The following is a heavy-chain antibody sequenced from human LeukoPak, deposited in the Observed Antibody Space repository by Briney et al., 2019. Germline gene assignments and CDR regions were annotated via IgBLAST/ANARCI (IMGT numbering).Heavy chain of an antibody. Sequence: GGSLRLSCAVSGFTFSTYAMSWVRQAPGKGLEWVSAISGRGSSRYYADSVKGRFTISRDNSKNTLYLQMNSLRAEDTAVYYCAKSRSSSLDLFDYWGQGTLVTVSS. D-gene: IGHD2-15*01. J-gene: IGHJ4*02. V-gene: IGHV3-23*01. CDR1: GFTFSTYA. CDR2: ISGRGSSR. CDR3: AKSRSSSLDLFDY.